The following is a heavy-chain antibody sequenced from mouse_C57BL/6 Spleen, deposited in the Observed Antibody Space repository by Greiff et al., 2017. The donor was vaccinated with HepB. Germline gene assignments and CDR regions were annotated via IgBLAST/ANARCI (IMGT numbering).Heavy chain of an antibody. D-gene: IGHD2-3*01. V-gene: IGHV1-15*01. CDR3: TRIYDGYYGAMDY. CDR1: GYTFTDYE. J-gene: IGHJ4*01. CDR2: IDPETGGT. Sequence: QVQLQQSGAELVRPGASVTLSCKASGYTFTDYEMHWVKQTPVHGLEWIGAIDPETGGTAYNQKFKGKAILTADKSSSTAYMELRSLTSEDSAVYYCTRIYDGYYGAMDYWGQGTSVTVSS.